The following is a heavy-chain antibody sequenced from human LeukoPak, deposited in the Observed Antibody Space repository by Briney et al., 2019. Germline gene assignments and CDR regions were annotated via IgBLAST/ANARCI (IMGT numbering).Heavy chain of an antibody. CDR2: IYTSGST. CDR1: GGSISSYY. V-gene: IGHV4-4*07. J-gene: IGHJ6*03. D-gene: IGHD6-6*01. CDR3: AREAAARPLSYYYYMDV. Sequence: PSETLSLTCTVSGGSISSYYWSWIRQPAGKGLEWIGRIYTSGSTNYNPSLKSRVTMSVDTSKNQFSLKLSSVTAADTAVYYCAREAAARPLSYYYYMDVWGKGPRSPSP.